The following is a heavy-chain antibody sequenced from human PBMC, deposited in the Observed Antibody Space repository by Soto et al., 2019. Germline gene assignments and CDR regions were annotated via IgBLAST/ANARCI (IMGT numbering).Heavy chain of an antibody. J-gene: IGHJ3*02. CDR1: GGSISSNSYY. CDR2: IYYSGST. V-gene: IGHV4-39*01. Sequence: HLHLQESCPGLVTPSETLSLTCTVSGGSISSNSYYWGWIRQPPGKGLEWIGSIYYSGSTFHNPSVKSRVTIGVDTSKSQFCLKLSSVSTADTAVFYCARTDYYFRNGHDAFEIWGQGTMVTV. CDR3: ARTDYYFRNGHDAFEI. D-gene: IGHD3-3*01.